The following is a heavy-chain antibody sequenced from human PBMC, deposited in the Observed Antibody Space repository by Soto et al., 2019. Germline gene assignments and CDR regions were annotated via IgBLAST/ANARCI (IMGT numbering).Heavy chain of an antibody. J-gene: IGHJ5*02. CDR3: AREGRLAPSIFHNRFDP. V-gene: IGHV6-1*01. CDR2: TYYRSKWFN. Sequence: SQTLSLTCAISGDSVSNNSAAWNWIRQSPSRGLEWLGRTYYRSKWFNNYALSVKGRITINPDTSKNQFSLQLNSVTPEDTAVYYCAREGRLAPSIFHNRFDPWRQGTLVTVSS. CDR1: GDSVSNNSAA. D-gene: IGHD3-3*02.